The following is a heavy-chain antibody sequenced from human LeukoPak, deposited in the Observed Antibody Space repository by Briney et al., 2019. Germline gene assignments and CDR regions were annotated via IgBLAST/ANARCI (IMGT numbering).Heavy chain of an antibody. D-gene: IGHD7-27*01. CDR1: GYSFTNYW. V-gene: IGHV5-51*01. J-gene: IGHJ4*02. Sequence: GASLKISCKGSGYSFTNYWIGWVRQMTGKGLEWMGIIYPRHSDTRYSPSFQGQVTISADKSISTAYLQWSSLKASDTAMYYRARQTGGNGIDYWGQGTLVTVSS. CDR2: IYPRHSDT. CDR3: ARQTGGNGIDY.